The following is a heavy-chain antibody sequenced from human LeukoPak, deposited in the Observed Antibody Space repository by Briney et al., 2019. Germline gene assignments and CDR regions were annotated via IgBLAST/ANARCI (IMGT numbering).Heavy chain of an antibody. CDR3: ARDFKPPVMIVGVNAFDI. J-gene: IGHJ3*02. Sequence: GALRLSCAASGFSFSSYSLNWVRQAPGKGLEWVSYISHTGSTMSYADSVKGRFTISRDNAKNSLYLQMNSLRAEDTAVYYCARDFKPPVMIVGVNAFDIWGQGTMVTVSS. V-gene: IGHV3-48*04. D-gene: IGHD3-22*01. CDR1: GFSFSSYS. CDR2: ISHTGSTM.